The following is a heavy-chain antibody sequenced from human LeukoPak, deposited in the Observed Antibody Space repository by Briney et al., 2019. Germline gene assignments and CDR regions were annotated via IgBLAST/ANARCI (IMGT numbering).Heavy chain of an antibody. Sequence: GGSLRLSCAASGFTFSDYNMNWVRQSPEKGLEWVSSITSGTTYIYYADSVRGRFTLSRDNAKNSLYLQMNSLRAEDTAVYYCARDRSGYCSSTRCSFFDYWGQGTLVTVSS. V-gene: IGHV3-21*01. J-gene: IGHJ4*02. CDR2: ITSGTTYI. D-gene: IGHD2-2*01. CDR1: GFTFSDYN. CDR3: ARDRSGYCSSTRCSFFDY.